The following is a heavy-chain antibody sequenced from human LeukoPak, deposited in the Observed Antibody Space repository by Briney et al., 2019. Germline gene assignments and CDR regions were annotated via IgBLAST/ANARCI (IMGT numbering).Heavy chain of an antibody. Sequence: GGSLRLSCAASGFTFGNYAMSWVRQAPGKGLEWVSTTNDRGIATYYADSVKGRFTISRDNSKNTLFLQMKSLRGDDTAVYYCATGGSMAHEGIHSWGQGTLVIVSS. J-gene: IGHJ4*02. V-gene: IGHV3-23*01. CDR2: TNDRGIAT. CDR3: ATGGSMAHEGIHS. CDR1: GFTFGNYA. D-gene: IGHD2/OR15-2a*01.